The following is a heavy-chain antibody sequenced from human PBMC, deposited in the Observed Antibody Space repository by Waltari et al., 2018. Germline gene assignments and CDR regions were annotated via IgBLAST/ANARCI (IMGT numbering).Heavy chain of an antibody. D-gene: IGHD6-19*01. V-gene: IGHV1-69*02. CDR3: ARAGSGWSHWYFDL. CDR1: GGTFSSDT. CDR2: IIPILGIA. Sequence: QVQLVQSGAEVKKPGSSVKVSCKASGGTFSSDTISWVRQAPGQGLECMGRIIPILGIANYAQKFQGRVTITADKSTSTAYMELSSLRSEDTAVYYCARAGSGWSHWYFDLWGRGTLVTVSS. J-gene: IGHJ2*01.